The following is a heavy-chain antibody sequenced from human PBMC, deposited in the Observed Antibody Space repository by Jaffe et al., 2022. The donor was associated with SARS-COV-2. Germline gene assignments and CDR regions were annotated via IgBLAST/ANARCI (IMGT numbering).Heavy chain of an antibody. CDR2: ISGSGGTT. J-gene: IGHJ4*02. V-gene: IGHV3-23*01. Sequence: EVQLLESGGDLVQPGGSLRVSCAASGFTFSNYAMSWVRQAPGKGLEWVSGISGSGGTTYYAGSVKGRFTISRDNSKNTLSLHMNSLRVEDTALYYCVKEGGWDNWNFFDYWGQGTLVTVSS. D-gene: IGHD1-20*01. CDR1: GFTFSNYA. CDR3: VKEGGWDNWNFFDY.